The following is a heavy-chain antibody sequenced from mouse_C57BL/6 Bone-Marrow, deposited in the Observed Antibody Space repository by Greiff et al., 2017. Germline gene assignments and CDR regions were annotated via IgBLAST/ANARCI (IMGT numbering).Heavy chain of an antibody. V-gene: IGHV1-39*01. D-gene: IGHD1-1*01. CDR2: INPNNGIT. CDR1: GYSFTDYN. Sequence: VQLQQSGPELVKPGASVKISCKASGYSFTDYNMNWVKQSNGKGLEWIGVINPNNGITSYNQKLKGKATLTADQSSSTAYMQLNSLTSEDSAVYYCARYYYGSSHWYFDVWGTGTTLTVSS. J-gene: IGHJ1*03. CDR3: ARYYYGSSHWYFDV.